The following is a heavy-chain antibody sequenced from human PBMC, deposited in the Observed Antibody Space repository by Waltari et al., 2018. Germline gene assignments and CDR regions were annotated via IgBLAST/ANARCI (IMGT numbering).Heavy chain of an antibody. CDR1: GGSISSSNW. J-gene: IGHJ4*02. CDR3: ARGSVPRRARATDY. CDR2: VYHSGST. V-gene: IGHV4-4*02. Sequence: QVQLQESGPGLVKPSGTLSITCAVSGGSISSSNWWSWVRQPPGEGLEWMGEVYHSGSTNSNPSLKSRVTISVDKSKNQFSLKLSSVTAADTAVYYWARGSVPRRARATDYWGQGTLVTVSS. D-gene: IGHD2-15*01.